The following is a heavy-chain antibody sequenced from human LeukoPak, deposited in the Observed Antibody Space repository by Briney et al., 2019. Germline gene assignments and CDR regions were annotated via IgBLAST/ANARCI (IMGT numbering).Heavy chain of an antibody. CDR3: ARDRAGSIVVAFDP. CDR2: TYTSGST. V-gene: IGHV4-4*07. Sequence: PSETLSLTCTVSRDSLSSYYWRWIRQPAGEGLEWIGRTYTSGSTNYNPSLKSRVTMSVDTSKNQFSLKLSSVTAADTAVYYCARDRAGSIVVAFDPWGQGTLVTVSS. J-gene: IGHJ5*02. CDR1: RDSLSSYY. D-gene: IGHD2-15*01.